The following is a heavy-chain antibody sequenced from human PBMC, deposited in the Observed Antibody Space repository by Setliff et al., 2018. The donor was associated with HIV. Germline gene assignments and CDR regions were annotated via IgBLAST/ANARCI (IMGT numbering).Heavy chain of an antibody. CDR2: INPNSSDT. CDR1: GYTFTDYY. CDR3: ARDTSSSY. Sequence: ASVKVSCKASGYTFTDYYIHWVRQAPGQGLEWMGRINPNSSDTNYAQKFQGRVTMTRDTSISTAYMDLSRLRSDDTAVYFCARDTSSSYWGQGTPVTVSS. V-gene: IGHV1-2*06. J-gene: IGHJ4*02. D-gene: IGHD2-2*01.